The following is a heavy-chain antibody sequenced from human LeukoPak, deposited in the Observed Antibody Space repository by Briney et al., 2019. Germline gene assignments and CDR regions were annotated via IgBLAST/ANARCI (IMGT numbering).Heavy chain of an antibody. J-gene: IGHJ3*02. CDR1: GFTFSNHY. CDR3: ARENYGDPLGYALDI. D-gene: IGHD4-17*01. CDR2: IWYDGSNK. Sequence: PGGSLRLSCAASGFTFSNHYMTWVRQAPGKGLEWVAVIWYDGSNKYYADSVKGRFTISRDNSKNTLYLQMNSLRAEDTAVYYCARENYGDPLGYALDIWGQGTMVTVSS. V-gene: IGHV3-33*08.